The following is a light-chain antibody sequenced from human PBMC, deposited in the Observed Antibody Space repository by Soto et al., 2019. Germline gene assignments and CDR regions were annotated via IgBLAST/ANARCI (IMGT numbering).Light chain of an antibody. CDR2: DAF. Sequence: ESVLTQSPATLSLSPGERATLSCRASQSVSSYLGWYQQKPGQAPRLLIYDAFNRATGIPARFSGSGSGTDFTLTISSLEPEDFAVYYCQQRSNWPLTFGGGTKVEIK. J-gene: IGKJ4*01. CDR3: QQRSNWPLT. CDR1: QSVSSY. V-gene: IGKV3-11*01.